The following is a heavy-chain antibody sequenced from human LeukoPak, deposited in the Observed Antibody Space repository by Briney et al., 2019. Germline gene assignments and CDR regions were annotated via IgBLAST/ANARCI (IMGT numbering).Heavy chain of an antibody. V-gene: IGHV3-48*03. CDR3: AREYDGGVLSFDY. J-gene: IGHJ4*02. D-gene: IGHD3-3*01. CDR1: GFTFSSYE. CDR2: ISSSGSTI. Sequence: GGSLRLSCAASGFTFSSYEMNWVRQAPGKGLEWVSYISSSGSTIYYADSVKGRFTISRDNAKNSLYLQMNSLRAEDTAVYYCAREYDGGVLSFDYWGQGTLVAVSS.